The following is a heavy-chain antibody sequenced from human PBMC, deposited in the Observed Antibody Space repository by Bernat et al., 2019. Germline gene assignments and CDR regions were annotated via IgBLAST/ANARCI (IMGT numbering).Heavy chain of an antibody. CDR1: GGSFSGYY. J-gene: IGHJ4*02. CDR3: ARVRGYYGSGIHSDY. D-gene: IGHD3-10*01. Sequence: QVQLQQWGAGLLKPSETLSLTCAVYGGSFSGYYWSWIRQPPGKGLEWIGEINHSGSTNYNPSLKSRVTISVDKSKNQFSLKLSSVTAADTAVYYCARVRGYYGSGIHSDYWGQGTLVTVSS. CDR2: INHSGST. V-gene: IGHV4-34*01.